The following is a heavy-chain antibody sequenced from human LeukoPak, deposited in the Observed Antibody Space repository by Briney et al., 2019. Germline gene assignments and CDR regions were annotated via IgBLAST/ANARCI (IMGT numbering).Heavy chain of an antibody. J-gene: IGHJ4*02. D-gene: IGHD3-22*01. CDR2: INHSGST. Sequence: SETLSLTCAVYGGCFSGYYWSWIRQPPGKGLEWIGEINHSGSTNYNPSLKSRVTISVDTSKNQFSLKLSSVTAADTAVYYCARADSSGYYGDYWGQGTLVTVSS. CDR1: GGCFSGYY. CDR3: ARADSSGYYGDY. V-gene: IGHV4-34*01.